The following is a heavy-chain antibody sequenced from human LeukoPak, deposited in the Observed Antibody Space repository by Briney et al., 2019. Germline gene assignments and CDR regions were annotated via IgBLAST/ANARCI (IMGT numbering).Heavy chain of an antibody. CDR2: ISYDGSNK. D-gene: IGHD4-17*01. J-gene: IGHJ4*02. CDR3: AKHGLTVTTGQK. Sequence: GGSLRLSCAASGFTFSSYGMHWVRQAPGKGLEWVAVISYDGSNKYYADSVKGRFTISRDNSKNTLYLQMNSLRAEDTAVYYCAKHGLTVTTGQKWGQGTLVTVSS. V-gene: IGHV3-30*18. CDR1: GFTFSSYG.